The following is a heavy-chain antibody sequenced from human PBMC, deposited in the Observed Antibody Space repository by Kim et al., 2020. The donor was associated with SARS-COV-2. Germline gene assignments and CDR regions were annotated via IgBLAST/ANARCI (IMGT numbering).Heavy chain of an antibody. CDR1: GFTFSSYG. D-gene: IGHD3-10*01. CDR3: AKDRGGCPWFDP. J-gene: IGHJ5*02. V-gene: IGHV3-30*18. CDR2: ISYDGSNK. Sequence: GGSLRLSCAASGFTFSSYGMHWVRQAPGKGLECVAVISYDGSNKYYADSVKGRFTISRDNSKNTLYLQMNSLRAEDTAVYYFAKDRGGCPWFDPWGQGT.